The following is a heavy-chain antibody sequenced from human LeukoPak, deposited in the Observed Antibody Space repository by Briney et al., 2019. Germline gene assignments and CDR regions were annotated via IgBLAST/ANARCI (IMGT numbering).Heavy chain of an antibody. Sequence: PGGSLRLSCAASGFTFSSYWMHWVRQAPGKGLVWVSRIKSDGSTNYADSVKGRFTIPRDNAKNTVSLQMNSLRAEDTGVYYCARAPSEIGGYYPEYFRHWGQGTLVTVSS. CDR1: GFTFSSYW. CDR2: IKSDGST. V-gene: IGHV3-74*01. CDR3: ARAPSEIGGYYPEYFRH. D-gene: IGHD3-22*01. J-gene: IGHJ1*01.